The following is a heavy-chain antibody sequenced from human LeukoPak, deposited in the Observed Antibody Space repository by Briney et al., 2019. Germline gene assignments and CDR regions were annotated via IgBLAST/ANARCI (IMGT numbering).Heavy chain of an antibody. D-gene: IGHD1-1*01. CDR3: AKGTGDTGYYFDY. Sequence: GGSLRLSCAASGFTFSNYAMGWVRQAPGKGLEWVSGIRVRDETYYADSVKGRFTISRDKSDNTLYLQMSGLRAEDTAVYYCAKGTGDTGYYFDYRGQGTLVTVSS. J-gene: IGHJ4*02. CDR2: IRVRDET. CDR1: GFTFSNYA. V-gene: IGHV3-23*01.